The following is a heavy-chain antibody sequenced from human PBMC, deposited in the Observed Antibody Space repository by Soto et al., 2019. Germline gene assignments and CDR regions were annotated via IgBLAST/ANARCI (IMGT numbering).Heavy chain of an antibody. Sequence: ETLSLTCTVSGGSISSYYWSWIRQPPGKGLEWIGYIYYSGSTNYNPSLKSRVTISVDTSKNQFSLKLSSVTAADTAVYYCARVPDYDSSGYYGFGFDYWGQGTLVTVSS. CDR1: GGSISSYY. CDR2: IYYSGST. D-gene: IGHD3-22*01. V-gene: IGHV4-59*13. CDR3: ARVPDYDSSGYYGFGFDY. J-gene: IGHJ4*02.